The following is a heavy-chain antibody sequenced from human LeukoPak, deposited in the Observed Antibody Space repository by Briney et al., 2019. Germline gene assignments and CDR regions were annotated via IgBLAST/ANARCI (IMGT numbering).Heavy chain of an antibody. V-gene: IGHV1-8*01. Sequence: ASVKVSCKASGHSFINFGINWVRQATGQGLEWMGWVNLNSGNTGYAARFQGRVTMTRNTSTTTAYMELSSLRPEDTAVYYCARGPEVWGFREGDNWGQGSLVTVSS. CDR2: VNLNSGNT. CDR3: ARGPEVWGFREGDN. CDR1: GHSFINFG. D-gene: IGHD3-16*01. J-gene: IGHJ4*02.